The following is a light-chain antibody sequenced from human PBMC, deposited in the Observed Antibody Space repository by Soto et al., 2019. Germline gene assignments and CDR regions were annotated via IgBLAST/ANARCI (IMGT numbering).Light chain of an antibody. J-gene: IGKJ1*01. CDR3: QQYDSYSWT. CDR1: QSISSW. CDR2: DAS. V-gene: IGKV1-5*01. Sequence: DIQMAQSPSPVSASVGDRVTITCLASQSISSWLSWYQQKPGKAPKLLIFDASSLKSGVPSRFSGSGSGTEFTLTISSLQPDDFATYYCQQYDSYSWTSGQGSKADNK.